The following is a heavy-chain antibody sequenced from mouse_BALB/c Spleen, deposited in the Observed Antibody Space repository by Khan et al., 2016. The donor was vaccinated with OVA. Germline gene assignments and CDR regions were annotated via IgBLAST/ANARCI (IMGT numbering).Heavy chain of an antibody. V-gene: IGHV3-2*02. CDR2: ISYSGST. J-gene: IGHJ4*01. Sequence: EVQLQESGPGLVKPSQFLSLTCTVTGYSITSDYAWNWIRQLPGNKLEWMGYISYSGSTNYNPALKSRISITRDTSKNQFFLQLNSVTTEDTATYYCARDGSRCNYAMDYWGQGTSVTVSS. D-gene: IGHD2-3*01. CDR3: ARDGSRCNYAMDY. CDR1: GYSITSDYA.